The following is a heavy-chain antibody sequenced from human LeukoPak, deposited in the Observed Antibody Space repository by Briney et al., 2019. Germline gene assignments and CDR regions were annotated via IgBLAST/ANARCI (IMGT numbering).Heavy chain of an antibody. CDR1: GFTFSSYW. J-gene: IGHJ4*02. V-gene: IGHV3-7*01. Sequence: GGSLRLSCAASGFTFSSYWMSWVRQAPGKGLEWVANIKQDGSEKYYVDSVKGRFTTSRDNAKNSLYLQMNSLRAEDAAVYYCARDGYYDSSGYFGWGQGTLVTVSS. CDR2: IKQDGSEK. CDR3: ARDGYYDSSGYFG. D-gene: IGHD3-22*01.